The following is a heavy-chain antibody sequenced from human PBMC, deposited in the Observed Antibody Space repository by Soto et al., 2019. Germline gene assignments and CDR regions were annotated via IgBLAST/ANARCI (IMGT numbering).Heavy chain of an antibody. Sequence: ETLCLTCSVYGGSFSGYYWSWIRQPPGKGLDWVSAISGSGGSTYYADSVKGRFTISRDNSKNTLYLQMNSLRAEDTAVYYCAKDIEYCSSTSCYTGANFDSWGQGHLFTVSS. J-gene: IGHJ4*02. CDR2: ISGSGGST. D-gene: IGHD2-2*02. CDR1: GGSFSGYY. CDR3: AKDIEYCSSTSCYTGANFDS. V-gene: IGHV3-23*01.